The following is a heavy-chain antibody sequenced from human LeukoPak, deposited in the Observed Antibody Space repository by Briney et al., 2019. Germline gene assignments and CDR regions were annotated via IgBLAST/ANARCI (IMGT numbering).Heavy chain of an antibody. J-gene: IGHJ6*02. Sequence: QAGGSLRLSCAASGFTFDDYAMPWVRQAPGKGLEWVSGISWNSGSIGYADSVKGRFTISRDNARNSLYLQMNSLRAEDTALYYCAKDNYYDSSGGYYGMDVWGQGTTVTVSS. CDR1: GFTFDDYA. CDR2: ISWNSGSI. D-gene: IGHD3-22*01. V-gene: IGHV3-9*01. CDR3: AKDNYYDSSGGYYGMDV.